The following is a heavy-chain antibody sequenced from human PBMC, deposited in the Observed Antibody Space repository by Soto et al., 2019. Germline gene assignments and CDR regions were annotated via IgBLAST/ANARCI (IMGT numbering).Heavy chain of an antibody. V-gene: IGHV4-31*03. J-gene: IGHJ4*02. Sequence: SETLSLTCTVSGGSISSGGYYWSWIRQHPGKGLEWIGYIYYSGSTYYNPSLKSRVTISVDTSKNQFSLKLSSVTAADTAVYYCARSRTLAAARYVDYWGQGTLVTVSS. CDR3: ARSRTLAAARYVDY. D-gene: IGHD6-13*01. CDR2: IYYSGST. CDR1: GGSISSGGYY.